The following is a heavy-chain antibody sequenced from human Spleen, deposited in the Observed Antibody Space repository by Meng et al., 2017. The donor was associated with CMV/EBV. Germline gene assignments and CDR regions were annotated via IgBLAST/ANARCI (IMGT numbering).Heavy chain of an antibody. CDR3: AVRGWNYGY. D-gene: IGHD1-7*01. J-gene: IGHJ4*02. V-gene: IGHV4-34*01. Sequence: QVQLQQWGAVLLKPSETLSLTCGVYCGSFSGYYWSWIRQPPGKGLEWIGEINHSGSTNYNPSLKSRVTISVDTSKNQFSLKLSSVTAADTAVYYCAVRGWNYGYWGQGTLVTVSS. CDR1: CGSFSGYY. CDR2: INHSGST.